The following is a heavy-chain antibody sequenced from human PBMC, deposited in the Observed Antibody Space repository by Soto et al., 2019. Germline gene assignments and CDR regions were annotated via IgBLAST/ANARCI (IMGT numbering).Heavy chain of an antibody. J-gene: IGHJ1*01. CDR3: AIKRGVFYSRGYFQH. Sequence: QVQLQQWGAGLLKPSETLSLTCAVYGGSFSGYYWSWIRQPPGKGLEWIGEINHSGSTNYNPSLKSRVTISVDTSKNQFSLKLSSVTAADTAVYYCAIKRGVFYSRGYFQHWGQGTLVTVSS. CDR1: GGSFSGYY. D-gene: IGHD4-4*01. CDR2: INHSGST. V-gene: IGHV4-34*01.